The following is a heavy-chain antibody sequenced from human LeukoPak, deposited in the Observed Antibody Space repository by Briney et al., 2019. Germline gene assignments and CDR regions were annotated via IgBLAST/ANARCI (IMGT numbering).Heavy chain of an antibody. D-gene: IGHD3-10*01. CDR3: AKEMYAYGSRGFDF. Sequence: PGGSLRLSCSASQFTCSYYAMTWVRQAPGKGLEWVSGIGGSGDYTYYADSVKGRFTISRDNSKNTLYLQLNSLRVEDTAVYFCAKEMYAYGSRGFDFWGQGTLVTVSS. CDR2: IGGSGDYT. V-gene: IGHV3-23*01. CDR1: QFTCSYYA. J-gene: IGHJ4*02.